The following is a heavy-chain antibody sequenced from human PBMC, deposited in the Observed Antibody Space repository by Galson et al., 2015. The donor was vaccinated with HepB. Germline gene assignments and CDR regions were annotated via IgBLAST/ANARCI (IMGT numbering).Heavy chain of an antibody. V-gene: IGHV1-18*01. CDR1: GYTFTSYG. CDR3: TRDRRKRGYYYPTLFVEDAFDI. D-gene: IGHD3-22*01. CDR2: ISTYNGNT. J-gene: IGHJ3*02. Sequence: SVKVSCKASGYTFTSYGISWVRQAPGQGLEWIGWISTYNGNTYFPQKSQGRVTMTTDTSTSIAYMELRSLTSDDTAVYYCTRDRRKRGYYYPTLFVEDAFDIWGQGTMVTVSS.